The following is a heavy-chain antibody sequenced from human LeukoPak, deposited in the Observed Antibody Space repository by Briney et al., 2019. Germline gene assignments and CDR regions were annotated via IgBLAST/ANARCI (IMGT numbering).Heavy chain of an antibody. CDR1: GYTFTSYY. D-gene: IGHD3-10*01. Sequence: ASVKVSCKASGYTFTSYYMHWVRQAPGQGLEWMGIINPSGGSTSYAQKFQGRVTMTRDTSTSTAYMELRSLRSDDTAVYYCARDLSYYYGSGDSDYWGQGTLVTVSS. CDR3: ARDLSYYYGSGDSDY. V-gene: IGHV1-46*01. J-gene: IGHJ4*02. CDR2: INPSGGST.